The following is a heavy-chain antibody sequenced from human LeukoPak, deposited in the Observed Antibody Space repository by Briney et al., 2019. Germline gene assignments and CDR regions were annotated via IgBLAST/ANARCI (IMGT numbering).Heavy chain of an antibody. V-gene: IGHV3-20*04. CDR3: ARERVATIGLTPPRGQGWFDP. Sequence: GGSLRLSCAASGFTFDDYGMSWVRQAPGKGLEWVSGINWNGGSTGYADSVKGRFTISRDNAKNSLYPQMNSLRAEDTALYYCARERVATIGLTPPRGQGWFDPWGQGTLVTVSS. CDR2: INWNGGST. CDR1: GFTFDDYG. J-gene: IGHJ5*02. D-gene: IGHD5-12*01.